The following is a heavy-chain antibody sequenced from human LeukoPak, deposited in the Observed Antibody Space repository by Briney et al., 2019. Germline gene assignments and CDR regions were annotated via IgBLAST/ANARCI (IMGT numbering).Heavy chain of an antibody. V-gene: IGHV3-30*18. CDR3: AKDLPLAYCGGDCYSGPDY. Sequence: GGSLRLSCAASGFTFSSYAMSRVRQAPGKGLEWVAVISYDGSNKYYADSVKGRFTISRDNSKNTLYLQMNSLRAEDTAVYYCAKDLPLAYCGGDCYSGPDYWGQGTLVTVSS. D-gene: IGHD2-21*01. CDR1: GFTFSSYA. J-gene: IGHJ4*02. CDR2: ISYDGSNK.